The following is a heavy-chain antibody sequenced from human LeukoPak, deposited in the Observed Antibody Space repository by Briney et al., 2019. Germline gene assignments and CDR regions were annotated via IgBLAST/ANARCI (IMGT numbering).Heavy chain of an antibody. CDR1: GFTFSSYG. V-gene: IGHV3-30*03. J-gene: IGHJ4*02. D-gene: IGHD2-2*01. Sequence: GGSLRLSCAASGFTFSSYGMHWVRQAPGKGLEWVAVISYDGSNKYYADSVKGRFTISRDNSKNTLYLRMNSLRAEDTAVYYCARGDCSSTSCYEDYFDYWGQGTLVTVSS. CDR2: ISYDGSNK. CDR3: ARGDCSSTSCYEDYFDY.